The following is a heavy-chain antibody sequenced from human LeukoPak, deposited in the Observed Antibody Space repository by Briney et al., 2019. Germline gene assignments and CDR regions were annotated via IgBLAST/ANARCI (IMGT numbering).Heavy chain of an antibody. CDR3: ARETRVRWTDY. D-gene: IGHD5-24*01. Sequence: AGGSLRLSCAASGFTFNTYAMHWVRQAPGKGLEWVALIWYDGSNRDYADSVKGRFTVSRDNSKNTLYLQMNSLRAEDTAVYYCARETRVRWTDYWGQGILVTVSS. CDR2: IWYDGSNR. J-gene: IGHJ4*02. CDR1: GFTFNTYA. V-gene: IGHV3-33*01.